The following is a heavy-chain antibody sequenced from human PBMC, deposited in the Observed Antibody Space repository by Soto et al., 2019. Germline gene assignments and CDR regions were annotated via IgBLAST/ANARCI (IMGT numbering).Heavy chain of an antibody. CDR2: ISSSSSYI. J-gene: IGHJ6*02. V-gene: IGHV3-21*01. D-gene: IGHD6-6*01. CDR1: GFTFSTYD. CDR3: ARDSSSPYYYYGMDV. Sequence: EVQLVESGGGLVKPGGSLRLSCAASGFTFSTYDMNWVRQAPGKGLEWVSSISSSSSYIYYADSVKGRFTISRDNAKNSLYLQMNSLRAEDTAVYYRARDSSSPYYYYGMDVWGQGTTVTVSS.